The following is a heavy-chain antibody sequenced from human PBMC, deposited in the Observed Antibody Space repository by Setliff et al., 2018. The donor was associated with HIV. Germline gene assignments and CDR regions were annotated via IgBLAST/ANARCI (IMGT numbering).Heavy chain of an antibody. D-gene: IGHD3-22*01. CDR2: IYYGGNT. J-gene: IGHJ5*01. V-gene: IGHV4-59*01. CDR3: ARVLSSGYAGPFDS. CDR1: GGSINSYY. Sequence: SETLSLTCTVSGGSINSYYWSWIRQPPGKGLEWIGYIYYGGNTHYNPSLRSRGTISVDASKGQLTLNLNSVTAADTAVYYCARVLSSGYAGPFDSWGQGILVTVSS.